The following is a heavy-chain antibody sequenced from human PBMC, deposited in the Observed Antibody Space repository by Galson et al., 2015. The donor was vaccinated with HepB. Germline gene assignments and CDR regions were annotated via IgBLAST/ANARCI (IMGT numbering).Heavy chain of an antibody. CDR1: GGTLSSYA. CDR3: AKDGRRYYDSSGFYPALDQ. D-gene: IGHD3-22*01. CDR2: IIPIVDIA. Sequence: SVKVSCKASGGTLSSYAINWVRQAPGQGLEWMGKIIPIVDIAKHEEKFQGRVTITADKITSTAYMELTSLRFEDTAVYYCAKDGRRYYDSSGFYPALDQWGQGTLVTVSS. V-gene: IGHV1-69*04. J-gene: IGHJ4*02.